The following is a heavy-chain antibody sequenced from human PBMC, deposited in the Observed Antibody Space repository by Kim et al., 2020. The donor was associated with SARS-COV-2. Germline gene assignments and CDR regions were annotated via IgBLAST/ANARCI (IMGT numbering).Heavy chain of an antibody. CDR3: ARCARFQLWTLDY. V-gene: IGHV4-34*01. D-gene: IGHD3-16*01. Sequence: YNPSLRSRVTISVDTSKNQFSLKLSSVTAADTAVYYCARCARFQLWTLDYWGQGTLVTVSS. J-gene: IGHJ4*02.